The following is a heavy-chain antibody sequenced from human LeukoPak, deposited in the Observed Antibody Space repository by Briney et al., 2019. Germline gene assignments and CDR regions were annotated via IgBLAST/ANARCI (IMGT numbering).Heavy chain of an antibody. Sequence: ASVKVSCKVSGYTLTELSMHWVRQAPGRGLEWMGGFDPEDGETIYAQKFQGRVTMTEDASTDTAYMELSSLRSEDTAVYYCATTPLGNEDYWGQGTLVTVSS. V-gene: IGHV1-24*01. J-gene: IGHJ4*02. CDR3: ATTPLGNEDY. CDR1: GYTLTELS. D-gene: IGHD2-8*01. CDR2: FDPEDGET.